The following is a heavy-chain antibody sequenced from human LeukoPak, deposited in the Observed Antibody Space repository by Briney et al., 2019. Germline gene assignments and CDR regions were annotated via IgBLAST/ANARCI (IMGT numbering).Heavy chain of an antibody. Sequence: GGSLRLSCAASGFTFSSYWMHWVRQAPGKGLVWVSRINSDGSSTSYADSVQGRFTISRDNAKTTLYLQMSSLRAEDTAVYYCATGQGHGMDVWGQGTTVTVSS. V-gene: IGHV3-74*01. D-gene: IGHD1-14*01. CDR2: INSDGSST. CDR3: ATGQGHGMDV. CDR1: GFTFSSYW. J-gene: IGHJ6*02.